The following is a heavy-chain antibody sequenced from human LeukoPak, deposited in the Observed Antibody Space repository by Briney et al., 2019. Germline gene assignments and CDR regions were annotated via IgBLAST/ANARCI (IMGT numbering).Heavy chain of an antibody. D-gene: IGHD3-22*01. CDR1: GFTFNSYE. Sequence: GGSLRLSCAASGFTFNSYEMNWVRQAQGKGLEWVAYMNSSGTTKVYADSVKGRFTISRDNGKNAVYLQMNSLRAEDTAVYYCARDSSPRLLRIFAEDPFPGIAYYGMDVWGPGTTVTVSS. J-gene: IGHJ6*02. CDR3: ARDSSPRLLRIFAEDPFPGIAYYGMDV. V-gene: IGHV3-48*03. CDR2: MNSSGTTK.